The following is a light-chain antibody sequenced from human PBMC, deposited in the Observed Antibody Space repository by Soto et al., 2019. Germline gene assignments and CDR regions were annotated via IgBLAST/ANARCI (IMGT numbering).Light chain of an antibody. CDR2: EVS. V-gene: IGLV2-23*02. J-gene: IGLJ2*01. Sequence: QSALTQPASVSGSPGQSITISCTGTTNDVGGYNYVSWYQQHPGKAPKLMIYEVSKRPSGVSNRFSGSKSGNTASLTISGLQAEDEADYYCSSYAGSSTFVVFGGGTKLTVL. CDR3: SSYAGSSTFVV. CDR1: TNDVGGYNY.